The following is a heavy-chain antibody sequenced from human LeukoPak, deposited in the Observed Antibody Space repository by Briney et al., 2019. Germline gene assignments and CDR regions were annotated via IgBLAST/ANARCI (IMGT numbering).Heavy chain of an antibody. V-gene: IGHV3-7*01. J-gene: IGHJ4*02. CDR1: GFTFSSYW. Sequence: GGSLRLSCAASGFTFSSYWMSWVRQAPGKGPEWVANIKQDGSEKYYVDSVKGRFTISRDNAKNSLYLQLNSLRAEDTAVYYCVRTGVLWWGRRVCYFDYWGQGTLVTVSS. D-gene: IGHD2-21*01. CDR2: IKQDGSEK. CDR3: VRTGVLWWGRRVCYFDY.